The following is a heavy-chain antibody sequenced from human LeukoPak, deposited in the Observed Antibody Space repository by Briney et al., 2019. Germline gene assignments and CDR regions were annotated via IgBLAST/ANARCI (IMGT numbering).Heavy chain of an antibody. J-gene: IGHJ4*02. D-gene: IGHD3-16*02. Sequence: PGRSRRLSCAASGFTFSSYSMNWVRQAPGKGLEWVSSISSSSSYIYYADSVKGRFTISRDNAKNSLYLQMNSLRAEDTAVYYCARAIDDYVWGSYRRSFDYWGQGTLVTVSS. CDR3: ARAIDDYVWGSYRRSFDY. V-gene: IGHV3-21*01. CDR2: ISSSSSYI. CDR1: GFTFSSYS.